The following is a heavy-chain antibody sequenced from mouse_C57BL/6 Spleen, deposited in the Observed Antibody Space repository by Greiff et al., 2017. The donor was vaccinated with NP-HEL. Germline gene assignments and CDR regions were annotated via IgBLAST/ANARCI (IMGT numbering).Heavy chain of an antibody. J-gene: IGHJ3*01. V-gene: IGHV1-61*01. D-gene: IGHD1-1*01. Sequence: VQLQQPGAELVRPGSSVKLSCKASGYTFTSYWMDWVKQRPGQGLEWIGNIYPSDSETHYNQKFKDKATLTVDKSSSTAYMQLSSLTSEDSAVYYCARRFYYGSSPFAYWGQGTLVTVSA. CDR2: IYPSDSET. CDR1: GYTFTSYW. CDR3: ARRFYYGSSPFAY.